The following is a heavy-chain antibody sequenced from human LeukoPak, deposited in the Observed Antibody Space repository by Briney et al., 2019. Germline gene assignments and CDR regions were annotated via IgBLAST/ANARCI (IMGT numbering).Heavy chain of an antibody. Sequence: GGSLRLSCAASGFTFSTYAMSWVRQAPGKGLEWVSTISGSGDRTYYADSVKGRLTISRDNSKNTLYLQMNSLRAEDTAVYYCAKDSGAILGDYWGQGTLVTVSS. CDR3: AKDSGAILGDY. V-gene: IGHV3-23*01. CDR2: ISGSGDRT. D-gene: IGHD2-8*02. CDR1: GFTFSTYA. J-gene: IGHJ4*02.